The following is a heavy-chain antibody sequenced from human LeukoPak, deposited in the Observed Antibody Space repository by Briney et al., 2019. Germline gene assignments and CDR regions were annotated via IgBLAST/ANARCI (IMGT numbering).Heavy chain of an antibody. D-gene: IGHD3-10*01. CDR1: GGSFSGYY. V-gene: IGHV4-34*01. CDR2: INHSGST. Sequence: SETLSLTCAVYGGSFSGYYWSWIRQPPGKGLEWIGEINHSGSTNYNPSLKSRVTISVDTSKNQFSLKLSSVTAADTAVYYCARVPDYYGSGSYSYYFDYSGQGTLVTVSS. J-gene: IGHJ4*02. CDR3: ARVPDYYGSGSYSYYFDY.